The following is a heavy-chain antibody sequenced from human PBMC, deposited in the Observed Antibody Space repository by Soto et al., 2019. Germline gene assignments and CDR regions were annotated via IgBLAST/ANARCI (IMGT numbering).Heavy chain of an antibody. D-gene: IGHD6-19*01. CDR2: ISGYNGNT. V-gene: IGHV1-18*01. Sequence: ASVKVSCKASGYTFTNYGFSWVRQAPGQGLEWMGWISGYNGNTKYAEKFQGRVTMTTDTSTSTAHMELRSLRSDDTAVYYCARGMSGWEEMDVWGQGTTVTVSS. CDR1: GYTFTNYG. J-gene: IGHJ6*02. CDR3: ARGMSGWEEMDV.